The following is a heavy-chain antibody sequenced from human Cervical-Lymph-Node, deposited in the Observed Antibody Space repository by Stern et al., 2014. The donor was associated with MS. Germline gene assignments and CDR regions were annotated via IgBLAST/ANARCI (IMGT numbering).Heavy chain of an antibody. V-gene: IGHV1-69*01. CDR3: ASSVGELIPEAV. CDR1: GGTFSSFA. D-gene: IGHD3-10*01. J-gene: IGHJ6*02. CDR2: IIPMFGTA. Sequence: QVQLVQSEAEVKKPGSSVRVSCKASGGTFSSFAISWVRQAPGQGLEWMGGIIPMFGTANYAQKFQGRVTITADDSTTTAYMEVNSLRSEDTAVYYCASSVGELIPEAVWGQGTTVTV.